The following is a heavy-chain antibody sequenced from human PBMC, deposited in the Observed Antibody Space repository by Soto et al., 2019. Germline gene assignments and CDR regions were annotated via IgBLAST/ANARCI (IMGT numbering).Heavy chain of an antibody. D-gene: IGHD6-13*01. CDR1: GFTFSSFT. Sequence: PGGSLRLSCAASGFTFSSFTISWVRQAPGKGLEWVSIITGSSTITYYADSVKGRFTVSRDNSKNTVYLQMSSLTAEDTAVYYCARDWDGSSWYYYYGMDVWGKESTVTV. V-gene: IGHV3-23*01. J-gene: IGHJ6*04. CDR3: ARDWDGSSWYYYYGMDV. CDR2: ITGSSTIT.